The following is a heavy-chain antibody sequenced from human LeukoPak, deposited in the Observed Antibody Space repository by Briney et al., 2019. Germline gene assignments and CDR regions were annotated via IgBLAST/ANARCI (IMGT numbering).Heavy chain of an antibody. CDR3: ARARHCSGGSCRGWFDP. CDR2: ISTSSSYI. V-gene: IGHV3-21*01. J-gene: IGHJ5*02. D-gene: IGHD2-15*01. CDR1: GFTFSSYS. Sequence: GGSLRLSCAASGFTFSSYSMNWVRQAPGKGLEWVSSISTSSSYIYYADSVKGRFTISRDNAKNSLYLQMNSLRAEDTAVYYCARARHCSGGSCRGWFDPWGQGTLVTVSS.